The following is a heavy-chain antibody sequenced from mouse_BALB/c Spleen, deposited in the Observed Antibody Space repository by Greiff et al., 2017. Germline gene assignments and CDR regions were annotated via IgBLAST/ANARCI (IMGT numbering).Heavy chain of an antibody. Sequence: EVTLVESGGGLVKLGGSLKLSCAASGFTFSSYYMSWVRQTPEKRLELVAAINSNGGSTYYPDTVKCRFTISRDNAKNTVYLQMSSLKSEDTALYYGARHGEGGNYVYAMDYWGQGTAVTVSS. V-gene: IGHV5-6-2*01. J-gene: IGHJ4*01. CDR1: GFTFSSYY. CDR3: ARHGEGGNYVYAMDY. D-gene: IGHD2-1*01. CDR2: INSNGGST.